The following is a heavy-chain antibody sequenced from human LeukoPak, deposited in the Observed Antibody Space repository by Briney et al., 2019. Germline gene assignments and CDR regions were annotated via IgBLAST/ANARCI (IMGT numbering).Heavy chain of an antibody. V-gene: IGHV1-18*04. CDR2: ISAYNGNT. Sequence: ASVKVSCKASGYTFTGYYMHWVRQAPGQGLEWMGWISAYNGNTNYAQKLQGRVTMTTDTSTSTAYMELRSLRSDDTAVYYCARGSTYYYDSSGYYGFSTWGQGTLVTVSS. J-gene: IGHJ5*02. D-gene: IGHD3-22*01. CDR3: ARGSTYYYDSSGYYGFST. CDR1: GYTFTGYY.